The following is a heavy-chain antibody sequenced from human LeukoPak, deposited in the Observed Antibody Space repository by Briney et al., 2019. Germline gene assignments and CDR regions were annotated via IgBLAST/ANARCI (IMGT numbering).Heavy chain of an antibody. CDR1: GFTFSTYG. Sequence: GGSLRLSCAASGFTFSTYGMHWVRQAPGKGLEWVAVIWYDGSDKYYADSVKGRFTISRDNSKNTLYLEMNSLRAEDTATYYCAKDASSYYYNLNIDNWGQGTLVTVSS. CDR3: AKDASSYYYNLNIDN. J-gene: IGHJ4*02. D-gene: IGHD3-22*01. V-gene: IGHV3-33*06. CDR2: IWYDGSDK.